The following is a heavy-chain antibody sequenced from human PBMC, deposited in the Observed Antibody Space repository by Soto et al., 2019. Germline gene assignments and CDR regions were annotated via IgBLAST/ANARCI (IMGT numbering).Heavy chain of an antibody. Sequence: QVQLVESGGGVVQPGRSPRLSCAASGFIFSSYGMHWVRQPPGKGLEWVAAIWYDGSKQYYADSVKGRFTISRDNSKNTLDLQMDSLTAEDTAVYYCVRTTATDWYFDLWGRGTQVTVSS. D-gene: IGHD2-21*02. CDR3: VRTTATDWYFDL. CDR1: GFIFSSYG. J-gene: IGHJ2*01. V-gene: IGHV3-33*01. CDR2: IWYDGSKQ.